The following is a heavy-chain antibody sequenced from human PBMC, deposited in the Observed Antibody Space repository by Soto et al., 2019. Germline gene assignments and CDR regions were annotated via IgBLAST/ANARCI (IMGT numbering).Heavy chain of an antibody. V-gene: IGHV3-30-3*01. CDR2: ISYDGSNK. J-gene: IGHJ6*02. D-gene: IGHD2-8*01. CDR3: ARNDIVLNLGRYGGNPRMVSYYYGMDV. CDR1: GVTFSIYD. Sequence: PGCSLRLSSAASGVTFSIYDMHWVRQAPGKGLEGVAVISYDGSNKYYADSEKGRFTISRDNSKNTLYLQMNSLRAEDTAVYYCARNDIVLNLGRYGGNPRMVSYYYGMDVWGQGTTVTVSS.